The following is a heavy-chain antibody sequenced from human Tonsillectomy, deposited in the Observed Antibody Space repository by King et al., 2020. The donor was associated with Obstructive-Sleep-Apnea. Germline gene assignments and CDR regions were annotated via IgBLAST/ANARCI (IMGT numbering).Heavy chain of an antibody. CDR3: AKDYGSAANWYFDL. CDR2: MSWSSGSI. J-gene: IGHJ2*01. CDR1: GFTFDDIA. V-gene: IGHV3-9*01. D-gene: IGHD3-10*01. Sequence: VQLVESGGGLVQAGRSLRLSCAASGFTFDDIAMNWVRQAPGKGLEWVSGMSWSSGSIGYEDSVKGRITISRDNAKNSLYVQMNSLRAEDTALYYCAKDYGSAANWYFDLWGRGTLVTVSS.